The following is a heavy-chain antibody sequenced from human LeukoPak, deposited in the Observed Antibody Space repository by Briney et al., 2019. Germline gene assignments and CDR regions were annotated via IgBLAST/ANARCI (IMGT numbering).Heavy chain of an antibody. CDR1: GGSISSYY. J-gene: IGHJ4*02. CDR2: IYYSGST. V-gene: IGHV4-59*01. D-gene: IGHD3-10*01. Sequence: PSETLSLTCTVSGGSISSYYWSWIRQPPGKGLEWIGYIYYSGSTNYNASLKSRVSISVDTSKNQFSPRLSSVTAADTAVYYCARGFYGSGSYYKSPFDCWGQGTLVTVSS. CDR3: ARGFYGSGSYYKSPFDC.